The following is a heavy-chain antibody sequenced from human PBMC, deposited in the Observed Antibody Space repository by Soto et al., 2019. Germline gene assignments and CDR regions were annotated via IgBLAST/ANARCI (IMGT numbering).Heavy chain of an antibody. CDR3: ARTGMVRGVIGWFDP. V-gene: IGHV4-4*02. CDR2: IYHSGST. CDR1: SGSISSSNW. D-gene: IGHD3-10*01. Sequence: SETLSLTCAVSSGSISSSNWWSWVRQPPGKGLEWIGEIYHSGSTNYNPSLKSRVTISVDKSKNQFSLKLSSVTAADTAVYYCARTGMVRGVIGWFDPWGQGTLVTVSS. J-gene: IGHJ5*02.